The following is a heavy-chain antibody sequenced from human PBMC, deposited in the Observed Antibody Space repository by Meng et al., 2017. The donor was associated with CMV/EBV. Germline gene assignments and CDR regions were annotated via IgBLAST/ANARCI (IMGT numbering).Heavy chain of an antibody. CDR1: GGSISSSSYY. J-gene: IGHJ4*02. Sequence: LRKSGPGLVKPCETLSLTCTVSGGSISSSSYYWGWIRQPPGKGLEWIGSIYYSGSTYYNPSLKSRVTISVDTSKNQFSLKLSSVTAADTAVYYCAREGNYYGSGSYYAYWGQGTLVTVSS. CDR2: IYYSGST. CDR3: AREGNYYGSGSYYAY. D-gene: IGHD3-10*01. V-gene: IGHV4-39*07.